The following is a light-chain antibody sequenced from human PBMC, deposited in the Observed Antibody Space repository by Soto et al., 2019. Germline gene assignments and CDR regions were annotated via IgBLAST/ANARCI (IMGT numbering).Light chain of an antibody. CDR3: QQRLSWYT. CDR2: DAS. CDR1: QNVNNY. Sequence: DIVLTQSPATLSLSPGDRATLSCRASQNVNNYLAWYQQKPGQAPRLLIYDASNRATGIPARFSGSGSGTDFTLTNSSLEPEDFAIYYCQQRLSWYTFGQGTRLEIK. J-gene: IGKJ2*01. V-gene: IGKV3-11*01.